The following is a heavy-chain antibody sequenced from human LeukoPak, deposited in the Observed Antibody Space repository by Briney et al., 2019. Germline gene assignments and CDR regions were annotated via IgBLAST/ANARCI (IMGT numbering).Heavy chain of an antibody. J-gene: IGHJ4*02. CDR3: ARDRAHYYGSGIVDY. V-gene: IGHV1-18*01. CDR2: ISAYNGNT. D-gene: IGHD3-10*01. CDR1: GYTFTSYG. Sequence: ASVKVSCKASGYTFTSYGISWVRQAPGQGLEWMGWISAYNGNTNYAQKFQGRVTMTTDTSTSTAYMELGSLRSDDTAVYYCARDRAHYYGSGIVDYWGQGTLVTVSS.